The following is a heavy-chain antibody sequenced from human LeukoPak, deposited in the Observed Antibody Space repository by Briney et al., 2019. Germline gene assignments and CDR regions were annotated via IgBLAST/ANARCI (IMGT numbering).Heavy chain of an antibody. CDR1: GFTFDDYA. D-gene: IGHD6-19*01. J-gene: IGHJ4*02. Sequence: GGSLRLSFAASGFTFDDYAMHWVRQAPGKGLEWVSGISWNSGSIGYADSVKGRFTISRDNAKNSLYLQMNSLRAEDTALYYCAKGSLSGWLYYFDYWGQGTLVTVSS. V-gene: IGHV3-9*01. CDR3: AKGSLSGWLYYFDY. CDR2: ISWNSGSI.